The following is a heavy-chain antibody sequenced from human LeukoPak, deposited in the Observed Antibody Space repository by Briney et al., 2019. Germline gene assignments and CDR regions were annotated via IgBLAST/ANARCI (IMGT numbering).Heavy chain of an antibody. J-gene: IGHJ3*02. D-gene: IGHD3-3*01. V-gene: IGHV4-38-2*02. CDR1: GGSISSGHY. CDR3: ARHYDPQPFDVFDI. Sequence: PSETLSLTCTVSGGSISSGHYWGWIRQPPGKGLEWIGSTYHSGSTYYNPSLKSRVTISVDTSKNQVSLKLSSVTAADTAVYYCARHYDPQPFDVFDIWGQGTMVTVSS. CDR2: TYHSGST.